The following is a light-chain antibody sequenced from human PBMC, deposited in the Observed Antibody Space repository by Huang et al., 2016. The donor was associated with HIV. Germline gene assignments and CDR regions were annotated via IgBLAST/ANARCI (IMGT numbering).Light chain of an antibody. CDR2: AAS. J-gene: IGKJ3*01. Sequence: DIQMTQSPSSLSASVGDRVTITFRASQSISSYLNWYQQKPWKAPKLLIYAASSFQSGVPSRFSGSGSGTDFTLTISSLQPEDFATYYCQQSYSTPFTFGPGTKVDIK. CDR3: QQSYSTPFT. CDR1: QSISSY. V-gene: IGKV1-39*01.